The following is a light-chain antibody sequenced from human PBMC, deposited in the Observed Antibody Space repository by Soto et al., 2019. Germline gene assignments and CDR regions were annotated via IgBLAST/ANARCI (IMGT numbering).Light chain of an antibody. J-gene: IGLJ1*01. CDR3: SSFTSSYFYV. CDR2: EVS. CDR1: SSDVGGYNY. Sequence: QSVLTQPASVSGSPGQSITISCTGTSSDVGGYNYVSWHQQHPGKAPKLMIYEVSNRPSGVSDRFSGSKSGDTASLTISGLQAEDEADYYCSSFTSSYFYVFGPGTKVTVL. V-gene: IGLV2-14*01.